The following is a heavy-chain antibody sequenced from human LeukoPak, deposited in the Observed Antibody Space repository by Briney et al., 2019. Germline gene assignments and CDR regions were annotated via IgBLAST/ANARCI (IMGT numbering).Heavy chain of an antibody. V-gene: IGHV3-21*01. J-gene: IGHJ4*02. CDR2: ISSSSSYI. CDR3: ARDALSSGYSYGF. D-gene: IGHD5-18*01. Sequence: GGSLRLSCAASGFTFSSYAMSWVRQAPGKGLEWVSAISSSSSYIYYADSVKGRFTISRDNAKNSLYLQMNSLRAEDTAVYYCARDALSSGYSYGFWGQGTLVTVSS. CDR1: GFTFSSYA.